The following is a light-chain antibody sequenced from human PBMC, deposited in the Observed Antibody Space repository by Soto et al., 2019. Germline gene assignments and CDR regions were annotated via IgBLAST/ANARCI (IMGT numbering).Light chain of an antibody. CDR3: QQYGNTPRT. CDR2: GVS. CDR1: QSVGPN. V-gene: IGKV3-20*01. J-gene: IGKJ1*01. Sequence: DNVFTQSPDTLSLSPGERATLSCRASQSVGPNLVWYQQKFGQAPRLLIYGVSTRATGVPARFSGSGSGTDFTLTISRLEPEDFAVYYCQQYGNTPRTFGQGTKVDIK.